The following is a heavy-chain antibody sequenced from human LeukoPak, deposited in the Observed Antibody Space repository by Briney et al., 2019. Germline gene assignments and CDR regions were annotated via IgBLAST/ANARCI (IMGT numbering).Heavy chain of an antibody. V-gene: IGHV3-30*02. J-gene: IGHJ4*02. CDR2: IRHDGSHK. CDR3: ALMRDGYTH. CDR1: GFIFSNYG. D-gene: IGHD5-24*01. Sequence: GGSLRLSCTASGFIFSNYGMHWVRQAPGKGLEWVAFIRHDGSHKSYADSVKGRFTISRDNSKNTLSLQMSSLRADDTAVYYCALMRDGYTHWGQGLLVTVSS.